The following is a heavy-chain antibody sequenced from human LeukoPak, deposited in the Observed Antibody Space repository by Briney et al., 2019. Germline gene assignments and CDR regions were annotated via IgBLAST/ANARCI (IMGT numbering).Heavy chain of an antibody. CDR1: GGSISSYY. V-gene: IGHV4-59*04. Sequence: PSETLSLTCTVSGGSISSYYWSWIRQPPGKGLEWIGYIYYSGSTYYNPSLKSRVTISVDTSKNQFSLKLSSVTAADTAVYYCARHEGSRRGYYFDYWGQGTLVTVSS. CDR2: IYYSGST. CDR3: ARHEGSRRGYYFDY. D-gene: IGHD3-22*01. J-gene: IGHJ4*02.